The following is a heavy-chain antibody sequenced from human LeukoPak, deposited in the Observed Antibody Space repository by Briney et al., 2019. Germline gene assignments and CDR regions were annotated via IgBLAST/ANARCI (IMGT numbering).Heavy chain of an antibody. Sequence: SETLSLTCTVSGGSISSGTYYWSWIRQPAGKGLEWFGRIYTSGSTNYNPSLKSRVTISVDTSKNQFSLKLSSVTAADTAVYYCARDFDSPMAFDIWGQGTMVTVSS. CDR1: GGSISSGTYY. D-gene: IGHD3-9*01. V-gene: IGHV4-61*02. CDR3: ARDFDSPMAFDI. CDR2: IYTSGST. J-gene: IGHJ3*02.